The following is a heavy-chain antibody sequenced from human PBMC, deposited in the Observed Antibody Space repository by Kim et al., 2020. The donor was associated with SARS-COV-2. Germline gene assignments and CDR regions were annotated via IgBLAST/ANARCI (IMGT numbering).Heavy chain of an antibody. CDR3: ARDQLSSSGWSNFDY. J-gene: IGHJ4*02. Sequence: DTVKSRFTISRDNAKNSKYMQMNRLRAEDMAVYYCARDQLSSSGWSNFDYWGQGTLVTVSS. D-gene: IGHD6-19*01. V-gene: IGHV3-11*04.